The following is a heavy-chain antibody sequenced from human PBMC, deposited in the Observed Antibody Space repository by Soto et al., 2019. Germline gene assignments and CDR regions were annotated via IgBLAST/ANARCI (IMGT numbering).Heavy chain of an antibody. CDR1: GYSFTSYW. J-gene: IGHJ3*02. CDR2: IYPGDSDT. D-gene: IGHD6-6*01. V-gene: IGHV5-51*01. CDR3: ARRSSIAARDAFDI. Sequence: PGESMKMSCKGSGYSFTSYWIGWVRQMPGKGLEWMGIIYPGDSDTRYSPSFQGQVTISADKSISTAYLQWSSLKASDTAMYYCARRSSIAARDAFDIWGQGTMVTVSS.